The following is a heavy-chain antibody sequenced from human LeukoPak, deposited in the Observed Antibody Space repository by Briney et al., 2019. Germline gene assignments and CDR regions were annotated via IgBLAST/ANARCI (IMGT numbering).Heavy chain of an antibody. CDR1: GSTFSTYA. J-gene: IGHJ4*02. Sequence: ASVKVSCKASGSTFSTYAIHWVRQAPGQGLEWMGWINPNSGGTNYAQKFQGRVTMTRDTSISTAYMELSRLRSDDTAVYYCARGGYDYGSFGHWGQGTLVTVSS. CDR2: INPNSGGT. CDR3: ARGGYDYGSFGH. D-gene: IGHD5-12*01. V-gene: IGHV1-2*02.